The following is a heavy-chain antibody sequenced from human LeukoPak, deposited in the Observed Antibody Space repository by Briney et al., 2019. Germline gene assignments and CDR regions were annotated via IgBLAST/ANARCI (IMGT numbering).Heavy chain of an antibody. Sequence: GGSLRLSCAASGFIFSNYALMWLRQAPGKGLEWVSAIRGSGGGTFYADSVKGRFTISRDNSKNTLYLQMNGLRAEDTAVYYCARDPNGDYIGAFDMWGRGTLVTVSS. CDR1: GFIFSNYA. J-gene: IGHJ3*02. V-gene: IGHV3-23*01. CDR3: ARDPNGDYIGAFDM. D-gene: IGHD4-17*01. CDR2: IRGSGGGT.